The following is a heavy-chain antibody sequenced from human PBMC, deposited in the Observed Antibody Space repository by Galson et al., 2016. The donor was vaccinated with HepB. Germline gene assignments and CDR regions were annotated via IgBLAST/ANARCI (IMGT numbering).Heavy chain of an antibody. Sequence: ETLSLTCTVSDGSVSSRSHYWSWIRQSPGKGPEWIGYIYVSGDTSYNASLESRVTISLDTAKNQFSLRLTSLTSADTAMYYCARFDRITARHAFDIWGQGSMVTGSS. J-gene: IGHJ3*02. D-gene: IGHD1-14*01. CDR1: DGSVSSRSHY. CDR2: IYVSGDT. CDR3: ARFDRITARHAFDI. V-gene: IGHV4-61*01.